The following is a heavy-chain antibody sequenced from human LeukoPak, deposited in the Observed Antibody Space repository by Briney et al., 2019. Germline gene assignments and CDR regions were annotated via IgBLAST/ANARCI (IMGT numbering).Heavy chain of an antibody. CDR1: GFTFSKAW. CDR3: TTITMIREHEDY. D-gene: IGHD3-10*01. V-gene: IGHV3-15*01. CDR2: IKSKTDGGTT. Sequence: MTGGSLILSCAASGFTFSKAWMSWVRQAPGEGLEWVGRIKSKTDGGTTDYAAPVKGRFTISRDDSRNTLSLQMNSLKTEDTAVYYCTTITMIREHEDYWGQGTLVTVSS. J-gene: IGHJ4*02.